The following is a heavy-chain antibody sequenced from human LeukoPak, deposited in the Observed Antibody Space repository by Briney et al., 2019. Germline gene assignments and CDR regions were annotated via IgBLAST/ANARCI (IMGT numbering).Heavy chain of an antibody. V-gene: IGHV4-39*01. CDR1: GGSISRSSYY. Sequence: SETLSLTCTVSGGSISRSSYYWGWLRQPPGEGLEWIRSIYYTGSTYYNPSLKSRVTISVDPPKNQFSLKLSSVTAADTAVYYCARHGGYDSSGYWFDPWGQGTLVTVSS. CDR3: ARHGGYDSSGYWFDP. J-gene: IGHJ5*02. D-gene: IGHD3-22*01. CDR2: IYYTGST.